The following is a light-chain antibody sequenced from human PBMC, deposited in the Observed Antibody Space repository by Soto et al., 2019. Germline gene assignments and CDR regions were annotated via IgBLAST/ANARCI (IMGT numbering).Light chain of an antibody. Sequence: DIQMTQSPSTLSASVGDRVTITCRASQTMSTLLAWYQQRPGKAPNLLIYKASSLESGVPSRFSGSGSGTEFTLTISSRQPDDFATYFCQQYSTYPWTFGQGTKVEVK. V-gene: IGKV1-5*03. CDR2: KAS. CDR3: QQYSTYPWT. CDR1: QTMSTL. J-gene: IGKJ1*01.